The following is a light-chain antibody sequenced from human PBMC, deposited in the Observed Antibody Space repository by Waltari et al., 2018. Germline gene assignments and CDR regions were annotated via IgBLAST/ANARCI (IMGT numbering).Light chain of an antibody. CDR1: QDISNY. CDR2: DAS. CDR3: QRYDNLPIFA. V-gene: IGKV1-33*01. Sequence: DLQMTQSPSSLSAFVGDRVIMTCQASQDISNYLNWYQQKPGKAPKLLIRDASNLETGVPTRFSGSQSRTDFTLTISSLQPEDVGTYYCQRYDNLPIFAFGPGTKVEIK. J-gene: IGKJ3*01.